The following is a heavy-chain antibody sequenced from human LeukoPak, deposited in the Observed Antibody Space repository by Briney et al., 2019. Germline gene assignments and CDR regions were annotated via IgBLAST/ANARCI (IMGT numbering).Heavy chain of an antibody. CDR2: INTNTGNP. V-gene: IGHV7-4-1*02. CDR3: AGKLGEVGATNNYFDY. J-gene: IGHJ4*02. CDR1: GYTFTRYT. Sequence: ASVKVSCKASGYTFTRYTMNWVRQAPGQGLEWMGWINTNTGNPTYAQGFTGRFVFSLDTSVSTAYLQISSLKSEDTAVYYCAGKLGEVGATNNYFDYWGQGTLVTVSS. D-gene: IGHD1-26*01.